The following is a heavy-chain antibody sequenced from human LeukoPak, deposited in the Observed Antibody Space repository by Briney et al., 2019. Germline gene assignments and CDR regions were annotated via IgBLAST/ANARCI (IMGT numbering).Heavy chain of an antibody. J-gene: IGHJ4*02. Sequence: PGGSLRLSCAASGFTFSSYSMNWVRQAPGKGLEWVSSISSSSSYIYYADSVKGRFTISIDNAKNSLYLQMNSLRAEDTAVYYCARDRVGAVAGTNLDYWGQGTLVTVSS. CDR3: ARDRVGAVAGTNLDY. V-gene: IGHV3-21*01. D-gene: IGHD6-19*01. CDR1: GFTFSSYS. CDR2: ISSSSSYI.